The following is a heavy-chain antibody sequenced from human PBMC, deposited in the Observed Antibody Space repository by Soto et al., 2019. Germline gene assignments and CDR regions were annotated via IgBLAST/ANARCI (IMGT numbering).Heavy chain of an antibody. CDR3: ARDRDLYDFWTGSYLDAFDI. Sequence: SGGSLRLSCAASVFTFSSYSMNCVRHSPGKWLEWVSSSSSSSSYIYYADSVKGRFTISRDNAKNSLYLQMNSLRAEDTAVYYCARDRDLYDFWTGSYLDAFDIRAQGSMV. CDR1: VFTFSSYS. V-gene: IGHV3-21*01. D-gene: IGHD3-3*01. J-gene: IGHJ3*02. CDR2: SSSSSSYI.